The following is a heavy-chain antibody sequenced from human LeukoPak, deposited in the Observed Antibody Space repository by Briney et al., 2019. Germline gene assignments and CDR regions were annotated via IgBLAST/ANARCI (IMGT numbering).Heavy chain of an antibody. V-gene: IGHV3-21*01. CDR3: ARDSDWGLYGYWSN. CDR1: GFTFSSYA. Sequence: GGSLRLSCAASGFTFSSYAMSWVRQAPGKGLEWVSSISSSSSYIYYADSVKGRFTISRDNAKNSLYLQMNSLRAEDTAVYYCARDSDWGLYGYWSNWGQGTLVTVSS. CDR2: ISSSSSYI. D-gene: IGHD2-2*01. J-gene: IGHJ4*02.